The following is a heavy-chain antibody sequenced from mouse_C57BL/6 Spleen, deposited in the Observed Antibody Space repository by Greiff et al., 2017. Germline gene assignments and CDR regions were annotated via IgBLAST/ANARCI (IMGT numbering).Heavy chain of an antibody. Sequence: EVQLVESGGDLVKPGGSLKLSCAASGFTFSSYGMSWVRQTPDKRLEWVATISSGGSYTYYPDSVKGRFTISRDNAKNTLYLQMSSLKSEDTAMYYCARHDFCFDYWGQGTTLTVSS. D-gene: IGHD2-13*01. V-gene: IGHV5-6*01. CDR2: ISSGGSYT. CDR3: ARHDFCFDY. J-gene: IGHJ2*01. CDR1: GFTFSSYG.